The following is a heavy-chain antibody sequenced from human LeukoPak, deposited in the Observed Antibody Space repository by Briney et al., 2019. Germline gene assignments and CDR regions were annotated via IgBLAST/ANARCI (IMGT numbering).Heavy chain of an antibody. V-gene: IGHV1-69*04. CDR2: IIPILGIA. D-gene: IGHD1-26*01. CDR3: AREVGATTHMDY. CDR1: GGTFSSYA. J-gene: IGHJ4*02. Sequence: LAASVRVSCKASGGTFSSYAISWVRQAPGQGLEWMGRIIPILGIANYAQKFQGRVTITADKSTSTAYMELSSLRSEDTAVYYCAREVGATTHMDYWGQGTLVTVSS.